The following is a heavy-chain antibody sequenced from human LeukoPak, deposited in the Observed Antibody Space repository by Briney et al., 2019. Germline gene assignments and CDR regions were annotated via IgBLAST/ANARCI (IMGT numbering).Heavy chain of an antibody. CDR2: ISGSGDST. Sequence: PGGSLRLSCAASGFTFSSYAMSWVRQAPGKGLEWVSTISGSGDSTYYADSVKGRFTISRDNSKSTLHLQMNSLRAEDTAVYYCAKDESFRVSAPLLGYWGQGTLVTVSS. D-gene: IGHD2-15*01. V-gene: IGHV3-23*01. CDR3: AKDESFRVSAPLLGY. CDR1: GFTFSSYA. J-gene: IGHJ4*02.